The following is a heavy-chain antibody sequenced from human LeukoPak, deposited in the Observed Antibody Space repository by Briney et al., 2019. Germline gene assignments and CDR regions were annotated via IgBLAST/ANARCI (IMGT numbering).Heavy chain of an antibody. CDR1: GVXVSSNY. CDR3: ARESSSAAYYYYGMDV. J-gene: IGHJ6*02. Sequence: GGSLRLSCGASGVXVSSNYISWVRQAPGKGLEWVSVIYRGGSTYYADSVKGRFTISRDNSKNTVYLQMNSLRAEDTAVYYCARESSSAAYYYYGMDVWGQGTTVTVSS. CDR2: IYRGGST. D-gene: IGHD6-6*01. V-gene: IGHV3-66*01.